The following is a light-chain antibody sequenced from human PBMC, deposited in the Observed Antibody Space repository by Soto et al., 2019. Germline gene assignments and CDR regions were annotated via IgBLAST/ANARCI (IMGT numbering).Light chain of an antibody. CDR2: AAS. J-gene: IGKJ1*01. CDR3: QNYENYRWT. Sequence: DIQMTQSPSSLSASVGDRVTITCRASQGVSAYLLWYQQRQGRAPKLLIYAASNLLSGVPSRFSGSGSGTNFTLTIASLQADDLGTFFCQNYENYRWTFAQGTKV. CDR1: QGVSAY. V-gene: IGKV1-39*02.